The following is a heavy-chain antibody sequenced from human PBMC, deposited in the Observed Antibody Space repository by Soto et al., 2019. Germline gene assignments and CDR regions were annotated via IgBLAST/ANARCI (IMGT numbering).Heavy chain of an antibody. CDR1: GYSISSGFY. J-gene: IGHJ5*02. D-gene: IGHD2-21*02. CDR3: ARLQLGGDRMLNWFDP. V-gene: IGHV4-38-2*02. Sequence: SETLSLTCSVSGYSISSGFYWDWIRQPPGKGLEWIGSIYYRGNTYYNPSHNGRITISLDTSKNQFSLRLTSVTAADTAVYYCARLQLGGDRMLNWFDPWGQGTLVTVSS. CDR2: IYYRGNT.